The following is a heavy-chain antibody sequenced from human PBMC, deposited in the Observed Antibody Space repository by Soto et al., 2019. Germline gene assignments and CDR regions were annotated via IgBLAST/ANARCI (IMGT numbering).Heavy chain of an antibody. V-gene: IGHV5-10-1*01. CDR2: IDPSDSQT. D-gene: IGHD3-22*01. J-gene: IGHJ4*02. CDR3: ARRVYDSDTGPNFQYYFDS. CDR1: GYSFAGYW. Sequence: GESLKISCKGSGYSFAGYWITWVRQKPGKGLEWMGRIDPSDSQTYYSPSFRGHVTISVTKSITTVFLQWSSLRASDTAMYYCARRVYDSDTGPNFQYYFDSWGQGTPVTVSS.